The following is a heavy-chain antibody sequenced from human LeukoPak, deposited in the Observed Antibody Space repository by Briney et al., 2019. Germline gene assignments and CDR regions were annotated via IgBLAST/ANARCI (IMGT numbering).Heavy chain of an antibody. CDR1: GFTFSSYS. CDR2: ISSSSSYI. D-gene: IGHD6-19*01. CDR3: ARGGSSGWPIDFDY. J-gene: IGHJ4*02. Sequence: GGSLRLSCAASGFTFSSYSMNWVRQAPGKGLEWVSSISSSSSYIYYADSVKGRFTISRDNAKNSLYLQMNSLRAEDTAVYYCARGGSSGWPIDFDYWGQGTLVTVSS. V-gene: IGHV3-21*01.